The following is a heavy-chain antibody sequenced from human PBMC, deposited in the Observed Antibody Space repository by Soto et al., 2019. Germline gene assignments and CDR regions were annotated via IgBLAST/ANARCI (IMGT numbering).Heavy chain of an antibody. Sequence: GGSLRLSCAASGFTASNFWMSWVRQAPGRGLEWIALIKRESEGGTADFAPLVKGRFTISRDDLKNTLYLDMNSLKTEDTAVYYCTVDSMRPYWGQGTMVTVSS. V-gene: IGHV3-15*01. CDR2: IKRESEGGTA. CDR3: TVDSMRPY. J-gene: IGHJ4*02. CDR1: GFTASNFW.